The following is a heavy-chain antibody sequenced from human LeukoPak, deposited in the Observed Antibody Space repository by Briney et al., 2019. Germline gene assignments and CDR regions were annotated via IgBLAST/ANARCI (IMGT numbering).Heavy chain of an antibody. Sequence: PSETLSLTCNVSGGSIRSSSYYWAWIRQPPGKGLEWIGTIFFSGSTYYNPSLNSRLTISIDTSKNQFSLKMTSVTAADTAVYYCATPTCGGDCLPVFHIWGQGTMVTVSS. V-gene: IGHV4-39*01. D-gene: IGHD2-21*02. J-gene: IGHJ3*02. CDR3: ATPTCGGDCLPVFHI. CDR2: IFFSGST. CDR1: GGSIRSSSYY.